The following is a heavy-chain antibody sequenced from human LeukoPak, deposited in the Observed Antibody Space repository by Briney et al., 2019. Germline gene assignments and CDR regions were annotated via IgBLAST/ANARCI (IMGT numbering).Heavy chain of an antibody. Sequence: PSETLSLTCAVYGGSFSGYYWSWIRQPPGKGLEWIGEINHSGSTNYNPSPKSRVTISVDTSKNQCSLKLSSVTAADTAVYYCARAGRGSQLLWPYYYYYMDVWGKGTTVTVSS. V-gene: IGHV4-34*01. CDR2: INHSGST. CDR3: ARAGRGSQLLWPYYYYYMDV. CDR1: GGSFSGYY. J-gene: IGHJ6*03. D-gene: IGHD2-2*01.